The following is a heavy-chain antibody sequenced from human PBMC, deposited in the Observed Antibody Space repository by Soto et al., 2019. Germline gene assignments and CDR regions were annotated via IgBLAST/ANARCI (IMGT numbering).Heavy chain of an antibody. CDR1: GFTFSNAW. D-gene: IGHD3-22*01. CDR3: TTDLSPPITMIVVVPDTQFDY. J-gene: IGHJ4*02. CDR2: IKSKTDGGTT. Sequence: GGSLRLSCAASGFTFSNAWMNWVRQAPGKGLEWVGRIKSKTDGGTTDYAAPVKGRFTISRDDSKNTLYLQMNSLKTEDTAVYYCTTDLSPPITMIVVVPDTQFDYWGQGTLVTVSS. V-gene: IGHV3-15*07.